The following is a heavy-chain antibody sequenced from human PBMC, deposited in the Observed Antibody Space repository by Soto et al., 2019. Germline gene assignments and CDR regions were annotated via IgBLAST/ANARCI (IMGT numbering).Heavy chain of an antibody. CDR1: GFTFSSYG. D-gene: IGHD5-18*01. CDR2: ISYDGSNK. J-gene: IGHJ4*02. Sequence: QVQLVESGGAVVQPGKSLRLSCAASGFTFSSYGMYWVRQAPGKGLEWVAAISYDGSNKYHADSVKGRFTISRDNSKNILSLQMNSLSAEDTAVYYCAKDIVRYTYGACDYWGQGALVSVSS. V-gene: IGHV3-30*18. CDR3: AKDIVRYTYGACDY.